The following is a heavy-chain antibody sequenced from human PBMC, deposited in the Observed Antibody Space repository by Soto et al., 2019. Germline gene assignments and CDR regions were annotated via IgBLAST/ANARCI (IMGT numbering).Heavy chain of an antibody. CDR3: GSTTAVPNTRRSRYFLDY. J-gene: IGHJ4*02. V-gene: IGHV4-61*01. D-gene: IGHD4-17*01. CDR2: VYYSGTT. Sequence: SETLSLTCSVSGGSVSDKTYYWSWIRQPPGKRLEWIGYVYYSGTTNYNPSLKSRVTISVDLSKNRFSLRLSSVTTADTALYYWGSTTAVPNTRRSRYFLDYCGQGIRVTVSS. CDR1: GGSVSDKTYY.